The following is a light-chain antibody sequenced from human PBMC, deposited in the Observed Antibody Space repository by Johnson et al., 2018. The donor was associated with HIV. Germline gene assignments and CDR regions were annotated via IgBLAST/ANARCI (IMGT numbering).Light chain of an antibody. Sequence: QSVLTQPPSVYAAPGQKVTISCSGSRSNIGKKDVSWYQQFPGTVPKVLIYDNNKRPSGSPDRFSGSKSGTSATLGITGLQTGDEADYYCATWVGSLTIGGVFGTGTKVTVL. V-gene: IGLV1-51*01. CDR3: ATWVGSLTIGGV. CDR2: DNN. CDR1: RSNIGKKD. J-gene: IGLJ1*01.